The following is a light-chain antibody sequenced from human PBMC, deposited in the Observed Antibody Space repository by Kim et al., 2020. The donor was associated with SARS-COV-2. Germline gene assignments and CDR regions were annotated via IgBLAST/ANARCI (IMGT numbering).Light chain of an antibody. J-gene: IGLJ2*01. CDR3: NSRDSRGNHLV. Sequence: ALGQKVRITCQGDSLRSYYASWYQQKPGQAPVLVIYGKNNRPSGIPDRFSGSSSGNTASLTIPGAQAEDEADYYCNSRDSRGNHLVFGGGTQLTVL. V-gene: IGLV3-19*01. CDR2: GKN. CDR1: SLRSYY.